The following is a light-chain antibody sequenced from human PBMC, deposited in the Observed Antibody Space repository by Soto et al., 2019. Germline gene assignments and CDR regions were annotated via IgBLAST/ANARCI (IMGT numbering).Light chain of an antibody. CDR2: KNN. CDR3: ATWDDSLSGVA. V-gene: IGLV1-47*01. CDR1: SSNIGTNY. J-gene: IGLJ2*01. Sequence: QSVLTQPPSASGTPGQRVTISCSGSSSNIGTNYVYWYQQLPGTAPKLLIYKNNQRPSGVPDRFSGSKSGTSASLAISGLRSDDEADYYCATWDDSLSGVAFGGGTKLTVL.